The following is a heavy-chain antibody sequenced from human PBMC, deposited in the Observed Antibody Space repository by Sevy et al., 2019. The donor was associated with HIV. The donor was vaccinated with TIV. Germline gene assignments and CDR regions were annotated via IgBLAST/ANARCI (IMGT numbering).Heavy chain of an antibody. J-gene: IGHJ6*02. CDR3: AKVLVPVAGTHYYYYYGMDV. Sequence: GGSLRLSCAASGFTFSSYGMHWVRQAPGKGLEWVAFIRYDGSNKYYADSVKGRFTISRDNSKNTLYLQMNSLRAEDTAVYYCAKVLVPVAGTHYYYYYGMDVWGQGTTVTVSS. CDR1: GFTFSSYG. D-gene: IGHD6-19*01. V-gene: IGHV3-30*02. CDR2: IRYDGSNK.